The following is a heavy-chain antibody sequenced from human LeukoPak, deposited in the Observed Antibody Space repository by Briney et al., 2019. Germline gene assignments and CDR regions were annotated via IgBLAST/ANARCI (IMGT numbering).Heavy chain of an antibody. D-gene: IGHD3/OR15-3a*01. CDR2: MSQSGST. CDR3: ARHGLTSFRYFDL. Sequence: SGTLSPTSTVSGVSISISGFYSGSVRHPPGEWLGWIGTMSQSGSTHYNSSLKSRVTVSVDTSKNQCSLTLSSVTAADTAVYYCARHGLTSFRYFDLWGRGTLVTVSS. V-gene: IGHV4-39*01. J-gene: IGHJ2*01. CDR1: GVSISISGFY.